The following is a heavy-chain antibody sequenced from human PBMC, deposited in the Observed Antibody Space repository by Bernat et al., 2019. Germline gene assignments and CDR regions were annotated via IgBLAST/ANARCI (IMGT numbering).Heavy chain of an antibody. J-gene: IGHJ4*02. CDR3: AKEGRIVVVTAILPYD. CDR2: ISGSGGST. D-gene: IGHD2-21*02. V-gene: IGHV3-23*01. Sequence: EVQLLESGGGLVQPGGSLRLSCAASGFTFSSYAMSWVRQAPGKGLEWVSAISGSGGSTYYADSVKGRFTISRDNSKNTLYLQMNSLRAEDTAVYYCAKEGRIVVVTAILPYDWGQGTLVTVSS. CDR1: GFTFSSYA.